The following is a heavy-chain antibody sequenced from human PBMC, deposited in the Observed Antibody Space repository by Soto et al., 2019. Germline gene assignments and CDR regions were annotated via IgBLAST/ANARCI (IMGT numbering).Heavy chain of an antibody. D-gene: IGHD3-16*01. CDR3: ALGVPRYYYYGMDV. J-gene: IGHJ6*02. CDR1: GGTFSSYA. CDR2: IIPFFGPA. V-gene: IGHV1-69*01. Sequence: QVQLVQSGAEVKKPGSSVKVSCKASGGTFSSYAISWVRQAPGQGLEWMGGIIPFFGPANYPQKFQGSVTITADESTSTAYVELSSLRSEDTAVYYCALGVPRYYYYGMDVWGQGTTVTVSS.